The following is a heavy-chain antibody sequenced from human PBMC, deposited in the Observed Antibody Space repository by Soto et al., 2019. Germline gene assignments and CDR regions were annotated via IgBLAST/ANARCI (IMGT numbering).Heavy chain of an antibody. V-gene: IGHV5-10-1*01. J-gene: IGHJ4*01. CDR2: IDPSDSQT. CDR1: GYSFAGYW. D-gene: IGHD4-4*01. CDR3: ARGPSGTTVTTQSRPNDY. Sequence: PGESLKISCKGSGYSFAGYWITWVRQMPGKGLEWMGRIDPSDSQTYYSPSFRGHVTISAAKSITTVFLQWSSLRAEDTAVYYCARGPSGTTVTTQSRPNDYWGHGTLVTVSS.